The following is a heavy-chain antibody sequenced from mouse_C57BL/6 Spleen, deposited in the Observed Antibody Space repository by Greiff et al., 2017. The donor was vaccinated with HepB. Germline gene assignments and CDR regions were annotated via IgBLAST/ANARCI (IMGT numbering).Heavy chain of an antibody. CDR3: ARYGSRYAMDY. CDR2: INPNNGGT. CDR1: GYTFTDYY. D-gene: IGHD1-1*01. J-gene: IGHJ4*01. Sequence: EVQLQQSGPELVKPGASVKISCKASGYTFTDYYMNWVKQSHGKSLEWIGDINPNNGGTSYNQKFKGKATLTVDKSSSTAYMELRSLTSEDSAVYYCARYGSRYAMDYWGQGTSVTVSS. V-gene: IGHV1-26*01.